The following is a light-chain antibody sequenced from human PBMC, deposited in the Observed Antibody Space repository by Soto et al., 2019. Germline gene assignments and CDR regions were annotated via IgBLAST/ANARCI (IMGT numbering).Light chain of an antibody. Sequence: DIQMTQSPTSLSASVGDRVTITCRASQGIRNFVAWYQQKPGKAPKLLIYAASTLQSGVPSRFSGSGSGTDFTLTIDSLQPEDVATYSGHKYSSLPFFGPGPKVEIK. J-gene: IGKJ3*01. CDR2: AAS. V-gene: IGKV1-27*01. CDR3: HKYSSLPF. CDR1: QGIRNF.